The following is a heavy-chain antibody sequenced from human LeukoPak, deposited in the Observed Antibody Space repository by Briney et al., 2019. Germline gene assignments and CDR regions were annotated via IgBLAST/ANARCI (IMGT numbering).Heavy chain of an antibody. CDR2: IYYGGST. Sequence: SETLSLTCAVSGGSISSGSYCCGWIRHHPGKGLECMGYIYYGGSTYYHPSRRSGSTTSVNTSKNQFSLKLRSVTAADTAVYYCARGGFCRGGSCYSVWFDPWGQGTLVTVCS. CDR1: GGSISSGSYC. D-gene: IGHD2-15*01. V-gene: IGHV4-31*11. J-gene: IGHJ5*02. CDR3: ARGGFCRGGSCYSVWFDP.